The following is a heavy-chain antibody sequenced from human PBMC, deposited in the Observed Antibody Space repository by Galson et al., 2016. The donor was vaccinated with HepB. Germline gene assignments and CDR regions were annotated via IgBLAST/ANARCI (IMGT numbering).Heavy chain of an antibody. D-gene: IGHD2-15*01. J-gene: IGHJ6*03. Sequence: SLRLSCAASRFTFDNYAMSWVRQAPGKGLEWVAGISGSGGSTYSADSVKGRFTISRDNSKNMLFLEMNSLRADDAAVYYCARDGSRDCSGPTCYFYYYHYMDVWGKGTTVTVSS. CDR3: ARDGSRDCSGPTCYFYYYHYMDV. V-gene: IGHV3-23*01. CDR2: ISGSGGST. CDR1: RFTFDNYA.